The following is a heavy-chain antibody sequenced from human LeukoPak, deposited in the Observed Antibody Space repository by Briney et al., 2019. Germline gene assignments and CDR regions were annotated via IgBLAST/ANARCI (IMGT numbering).Heavy chain of an antibody. J-gene: IGHJ4*02. CDR3: ARDSGYSSGWYSFDY. V-gene: IGHV1-2*06. Sequence: ASVKVSCKASGYTFTGYYMHWVRQAPGQGLEWMGRINPNSGGTNYAQKIQGRVTVTRDTSISTAYMELSRLRSDDTAVYYCARDSGYSSGWYSFDYWGQGTLVTVSS. CDR1: GYTFTGYY. D-gene: IGHD6-19*01. CDR2: INPNSGGT.